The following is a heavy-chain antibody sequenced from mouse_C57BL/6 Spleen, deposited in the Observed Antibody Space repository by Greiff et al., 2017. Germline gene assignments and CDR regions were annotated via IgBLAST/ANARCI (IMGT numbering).Heavy chain of an antibody. CDR3: ARGGYSILYAMDY. D-gene: IGHD2-5*01. J-gene: IGHJ4*01. V-gene: IGHV1-82*01. Sequence: QVQLKQSGPELVKPGASVKISCKASGYAFSSSWMNWVKQRPGKGLEWIGRIYPGDGDTNYNGKFKGKATLTADKSSSTAYMQLSSLTSEDSAVYFCARGGYSILYAMDYWGQGTSVTVSS. CDR2: IYPGDGDT. CDR1: GYAFSSSW.